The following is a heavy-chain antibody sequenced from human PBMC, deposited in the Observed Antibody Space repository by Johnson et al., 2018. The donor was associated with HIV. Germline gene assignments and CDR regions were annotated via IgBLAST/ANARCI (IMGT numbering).Heavy chain of an antibody. CDR2: ISGSGGST. CDR1: GFTFSSYA. Sequence: VQLVESGGGLVQPGGSLRFSCAVSGFTFSSYAMSWVRQAPGKGLEWVSAISGSGGSTYYADSVKRRFTISRDNSKNTLYLQMNSLRAEDTAVYYCALNWGAEGAFDIWGQGTMVTVSS. D-gene: IGHD7-27*01. CDR3: ALNWGAEGAFDI. J-gene: IGHJ3*02. V-gene: IGHV3-23*04.